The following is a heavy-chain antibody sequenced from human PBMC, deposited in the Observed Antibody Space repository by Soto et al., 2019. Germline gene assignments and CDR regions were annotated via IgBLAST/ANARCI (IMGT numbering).Heavy chain of an antibody. CDR2: ISSTSNSI. D-gene: IGHD3-10*01. J-gene: IGHJ4*02. Sequence: GGSLRLSCAASGFSLSRHAMNWVRQAPGKGLEWISYISSTSNSIYYADSVKGRFTVSRDNAMNSLYLQMNSLRDEDTAVYYCARDGIFGIIFPCDYWGLGTLVTVSS. V-gene: IGHV3-48*02. CDR3: ARDGIFGIIFPCDY. CDR1: GFSLSRHA.